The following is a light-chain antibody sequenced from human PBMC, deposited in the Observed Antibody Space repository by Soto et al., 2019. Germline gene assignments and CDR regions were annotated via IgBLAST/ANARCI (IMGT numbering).Light chain of an antibody. J-gene: IGLJ1*01. CDR3: SSYRSSSPLV. CDR1: SSDVGGYNY. Sequence: QSALTQPASVSGSPGQSITISCTGTSSDVGGYNYVSWYQQHPGKAPKLMIYDVSNQPSGVSNRFSGSKSGNTASLTISGLHAEDEADYYCSSYRSSSPLVFGPGTKLTVL. CDR2: DVS. V-gene: IGLV2-14*01.